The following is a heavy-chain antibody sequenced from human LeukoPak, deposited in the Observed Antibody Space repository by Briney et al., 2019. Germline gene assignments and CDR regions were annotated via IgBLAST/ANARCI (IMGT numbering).Heavy chain of an antibody. CDR1: GGSISSYY. J-gene: IGHJ6*03. D-gene: IGHD1-1*01. Sequence: SETLSLTCTVSGGSISSYYWSWIRQPAGKGLEWIGRIYTSGSTNYNPSLKSRVTMSVDTSKNQFSLKLSSVTAADTVVYYCARCGYPRGYYMDVWGKGTPVTVSS. CDR3: ARCGYPRGYYMDV. V-gene: IGHV4-4*07. CDR2: IYTSGST.